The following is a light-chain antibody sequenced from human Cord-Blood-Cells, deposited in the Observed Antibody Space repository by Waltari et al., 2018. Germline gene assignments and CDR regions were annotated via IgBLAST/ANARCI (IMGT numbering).Light chain of an antibody. CDR2: DVS. V-gene: IGLV2-11*01. CDR1: SSAVGGYNY. Sequence: QSALTQPRPVSGSPGQSVTISCTGTSSAVGGYNYVSWYQQHPGKAPQLMIYDVSKRPSGVPDRFSGSKSGNTASLTISGLQAEDEADYYCCSYAGSYVFGTGTKVTVL. J-gene: IGLJ1*01. CDR3: CSYAGSYV.